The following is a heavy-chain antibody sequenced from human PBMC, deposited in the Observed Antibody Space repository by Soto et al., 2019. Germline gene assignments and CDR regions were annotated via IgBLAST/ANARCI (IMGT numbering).Heavy chain of an antibody. CDR1: GFTFSSYD. J-gene: IGHJ3*02. CDR2: IGTAGDT. CDR3: ARVRRHITMVRGVIITGGDAFDI. V-gene: IGHV3-13*01. Sequence: GGSLRLSCAASGFTFSSYDMHWVRQATGKGLEWVSAIGTAGDTYYPGSVKGRFTISRENAKNSLYLQMNSLRAEETAVYYCARVRRHITMVRGVIITGGDAFDIWGQGTMVTVSS. D-gene: IGHD3-10*01.